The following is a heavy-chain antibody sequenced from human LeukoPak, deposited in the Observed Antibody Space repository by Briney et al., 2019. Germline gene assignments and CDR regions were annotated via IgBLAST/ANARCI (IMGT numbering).Heavy chain of an antibody. J-gene: IGHJ4*02. V-gene: IGHV3-7*01. CDR2: IKPDGSEK. D-gene: IGHD1-26*01. CDR3: TRVSILEVEDY. CDR1: GFTYSNSW. Sequence: GESLRLSCAASGFTYSNSWMNWVRQAPGKGLEWVANIKPDGSEKYYVDSVKGRFTISRDNADNLLYLQMNSLRVEDTAVYFCTRVSILEVEDYRGQGTLVTVSS.